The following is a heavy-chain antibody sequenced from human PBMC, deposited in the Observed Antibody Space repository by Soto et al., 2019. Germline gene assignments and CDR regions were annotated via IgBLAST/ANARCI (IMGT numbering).Heavy chain of an antibody. CDR3: ARDRSPFYYDSSGYYFYFDY. Sequence: SVKVSCKASGGTFSSYAISWVRQAPGQGLEWMGGIIPIFGTANYAQKFQGRVTITADESTSTAYMELSSLRSEDTAVYYCARDRSPFYYDSSGYYFYFDYWGQGTLVTVS. V-gene: IGHV1-69*13. D-gene: IGHD3-22*01. J-gene: IGHJ4*02. CDR1: GGTFSSYA. CDR2: IIPIFGTA.